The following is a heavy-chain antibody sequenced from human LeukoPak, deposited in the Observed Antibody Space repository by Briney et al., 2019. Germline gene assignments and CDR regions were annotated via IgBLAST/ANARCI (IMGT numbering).Heavy chain of an antibody. CDR3: AREAIAVAGTHFDY. CDR1: VESFSGYY. Sequence: ETLSLTCAVYVESFSGYYWRWVRQAPGKGLEWVANIKQDGSEKYYVDSVKGRFTISRDNAKNSLYLQMNSLRAEDTAVYYCAREAIAVAGTHFDYWGQGTLVTVSS. J-gene: IGHJ4*02. CDR2: IKQDGSEK. V-gene: IGHV3-7*01. D-gene: IGHD6-19*01.